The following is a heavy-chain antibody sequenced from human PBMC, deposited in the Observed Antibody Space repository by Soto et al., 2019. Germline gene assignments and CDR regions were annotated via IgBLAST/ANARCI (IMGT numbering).Heavy chain of an antibody. V-gene: IGHV2-5*02. CDR2: IFWDDDK. J-gene: IGHJ6*02. Sequence: QITLKESGPTLVRPTQTLTLTCTFSGFSLSTSGVGVGWIRQSPGKALEWLALIFWDDDKRYSPSLKSRLSITNGTSKNQVVLTMTKMDPVDAGTYYCTHHGYYSYGMDVWGQGTKVTVSS. CDR1: GFSLSTSGVG. CDR3: THHGYYSYGMDV.